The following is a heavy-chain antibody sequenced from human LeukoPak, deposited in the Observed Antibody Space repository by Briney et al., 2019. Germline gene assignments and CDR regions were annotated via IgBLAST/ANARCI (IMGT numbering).Heavy chain of an antibody. J-gene: IGHJ4*02. D-gene: IGHD6-13*01. CDR1: GYTFTSYY. CDR3: ASGSSSWWENPPFDY. Sequence: GASVKVSCKASGYTFTSYYMHWVRQAPGQGLEWMGIINPSGGSTSYAQKFQGRVTMTRDTSICTAYMELSRLRSDDTAVYYCASGSSSWWENPPFDYWGQGTLVTVSS. V-gene: IGHV1-46*01. CDR2: INPSGGST.